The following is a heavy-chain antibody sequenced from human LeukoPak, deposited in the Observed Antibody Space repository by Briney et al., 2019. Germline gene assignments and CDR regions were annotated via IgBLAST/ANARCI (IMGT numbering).Heavy chain of an antibody. CDR3: AKDNSHYYYYYMDV. J-gene: IGHJ6*03. D-gene: IGHD5-18*01. V-gene: IGHV3-11*01. CDR2: ISSSGNSI. Sequence: GGSLRLSCAASGFTFSDYYMSWIRQAPGKGLEWVSYISSSGNSIYYADSVKGRFTISRDNSKNTLYLQMNSLRAEDTAVYSCAKDNSHYYYYYMDVWGKGTTVTVSS. CDR1: GFTFSDYY.